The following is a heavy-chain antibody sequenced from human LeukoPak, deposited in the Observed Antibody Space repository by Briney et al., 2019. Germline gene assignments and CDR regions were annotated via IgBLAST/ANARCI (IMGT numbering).Heavy chain of an antibody. CDR3: ARDQLYCSSSSCRNLGWFDP. Sequence: GSLRLSCAASGFPFTSYSMHWIRQPPGQGLEWIGSIYYSGNTYYNPSLKSPVTISIDTSKNQFSLRLISVTAADTAVYYCARDQLYCSSSSCRNLGWFDPWGQGTLVTVSS. J-gene: IGHJ5*02. V-gene: IGHV4-39*07. CDR2: IYYSGNT. CDR1: GFPFTSYS. D-gene: IGHD2-2*01.